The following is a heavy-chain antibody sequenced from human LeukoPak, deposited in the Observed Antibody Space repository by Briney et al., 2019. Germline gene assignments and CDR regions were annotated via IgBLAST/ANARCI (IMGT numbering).Heavy chain of an antibody. CDR2: ISGGGDRT. D-gene: IGHD3-10*01. CDR3: AKDDAWLRFGE. Sequence: GGSLRLSCAAAGFTFSTYGMSWVRQAPGKGLEWVSGISGGGDRTSYAQSVKGRFTISRDNSKNTLYLEVISLTAEDTAVYYCAKDDAWLRFGEWSQGTLVTVSS. J-gene: IGHJ4*02. V-gene: IGHV3-23*01. CDR1: GFTFSTYG.